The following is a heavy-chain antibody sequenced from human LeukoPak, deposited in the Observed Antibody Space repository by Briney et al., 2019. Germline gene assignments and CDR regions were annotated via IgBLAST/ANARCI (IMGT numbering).Heavy chain of an antibody. Sequence: SVKVSCKASGGTFRTYAISWVRQAPGQGLEWMRSITPIFGSPEYSQKVQGRVTISADDSSTTVHMEVRSLTSEDTAVYYCARVLGGTRPYYALDVWGQGTTVTVSS. D-gene: IGHD1-26*01. CDR1: GGTFRTYA. V-gene: IGHV1-69*13. CDR3: ARVLGGTRPYYALDV. CDR2: ITPIFGSP. J-gene: IGHJ6*02.